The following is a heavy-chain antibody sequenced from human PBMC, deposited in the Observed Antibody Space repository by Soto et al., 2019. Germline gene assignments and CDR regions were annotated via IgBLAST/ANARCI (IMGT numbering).Heavy chain of an antibody. CDR1: GFTFTKFA. J-gene: IGHJ4*01. CDR3: AKDRRIAVSHFDF. V-gene: IGHV3-23*01. CDR2: ISGPGGST. D-gene: IGHD6-19*01. Sequence: PGGSLRLSCAASGFTFTKFAMSWVRQAPGKGLEWVAAISGPGGSTNYAESVKGRFTISRDNSKDTVSLQMNSLRVEDTAVYFCAKDRRIAVSHFDFWGQEPWSPSPQ.